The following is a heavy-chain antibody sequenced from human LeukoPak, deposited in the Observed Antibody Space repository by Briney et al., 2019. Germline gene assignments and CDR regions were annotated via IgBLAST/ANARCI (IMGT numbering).Heavy chain of an antibody. CDR1: GFTFSSYG. Sequence: GGSLRLSCAASGFTFSSYGMHWVRQAPGKGLEWVAVISYDGSNKYYADSVKGRFTISRDNSKNTLYLQMNSLRAEDTAVYYCAKGTVTYFDYWGQGTQVTVSS. J-gene: IGHJ4*02. CDR2: ISYDGSNK. D-gene: IGHD4-11*01. V-gene: IGHV3-30*18. CDR3: AKGTVTYFDY.